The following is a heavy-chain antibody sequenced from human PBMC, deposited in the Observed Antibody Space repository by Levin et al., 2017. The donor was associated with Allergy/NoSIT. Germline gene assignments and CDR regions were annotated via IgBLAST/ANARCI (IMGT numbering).Heavy chain of an antibody. CDR3: ATYDRLPYNFDA. V-gene: IGHV5-10-1*01. CDR2: IDPSDSFT. D-gene: IGHD4-11*01. J-gene: IGHJ4*02. Sequence: GESLKISCQGSGYTFTTYWISWVRQRPGKGLEWMGRIDPSDSFTNYSPSFQGHFTLSVDKSLSTAYLQWSSLKASDTAMYDCATYDRLPYNFDAGGQGTLVTVSS. CDR1: GYTFTTYW.